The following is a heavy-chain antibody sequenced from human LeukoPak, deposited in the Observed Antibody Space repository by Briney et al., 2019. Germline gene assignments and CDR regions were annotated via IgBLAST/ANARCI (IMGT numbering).Heavy chain of an antibody. D-gene: IGHD3-16*01. J-gene: IGHJ3*02. CDR3: ARIWLRAFDI. V-gene: IGHV5-51*01. CDR2: IYPDDSDT. Sequence: GESLKISCKGSGYSFTNYWIAWVRQIPGKGLEWMGIIYPDDSDTRYSPSFQGQVTISADKSIRTAYLQWSSLKASDTAMYYCARIWLRAFDIWGQGTMVTASS. CDR1: GYSFTNYW.